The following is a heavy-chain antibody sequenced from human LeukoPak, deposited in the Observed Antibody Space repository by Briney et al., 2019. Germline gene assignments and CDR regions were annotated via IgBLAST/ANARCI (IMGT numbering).Heavy chain of an antibody. CDR1: GYTFTGYY. J-gene: IGHJ4*02. CDR3: ARGRYCSGGSCHQPHKFDY. D-gene: IGHD2-15*01. Sequence: ASVKVSCKASGYTFTGYYIHWVRQATGQGLEWMGWMNPNSGNTGYAQKFQGRVTMTRNTSISTAYMELSSLRSEDTAVYYCARGRYCSGGSCHQPHKFDYWGQGTLVTVSS. CDR2: MNPNSGNT. V-gene: IGHV1-8*02.